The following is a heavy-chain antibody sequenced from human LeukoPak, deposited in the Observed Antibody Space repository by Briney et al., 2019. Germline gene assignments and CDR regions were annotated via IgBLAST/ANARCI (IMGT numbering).Heavy chain of an antibody. D-gene: IGHD6-19*01. V-gene: IGHV3-30-3*01. J-gene: IGHJ6*02. Sequence: SGGSLRLSCAASGFTFSSYAMHWVRQAPGKGLEWVAVISYDGSNKYYADSVKGRFTISRDNSKNTLYLQMNSLRAEDTAVYYCARDASVSSGWYWRSYYYYGMDVWGQGTTVTVSS. CDR2: ISYDGSNK. CDR1: GFTFSSYA. CDR3: ARDASVSSGWYWRSYYYYGMDV.